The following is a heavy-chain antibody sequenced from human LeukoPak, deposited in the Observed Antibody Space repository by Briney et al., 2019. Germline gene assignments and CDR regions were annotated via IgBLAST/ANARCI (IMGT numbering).Heavy chain of an antibody. Sequence: SVKVSCKASGGTFSSYVISWVRQAPGQGLEWMGGIIPIYGTVNYAQKFQDRVTITADKYTSTAYMELSSLRSEDTAVYYCANIRGGAVRGVIVPWGQGTLVTVSS. V-gene: IGHV1-69*06. CDR2: IIPIYGTV. J-gene: IGHJ5*02. CDR1: GGTFSSYV. CDR3: ANIRGGAVRGVIVP. D-gene: IGHD3-10*01.